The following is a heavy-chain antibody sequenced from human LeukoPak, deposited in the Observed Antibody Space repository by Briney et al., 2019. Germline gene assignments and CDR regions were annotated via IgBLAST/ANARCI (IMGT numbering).Heavy chain of an antibody. V-gene: IGHV1-69*06. Sequence: GASVKVSCKASGGTFSSYAISWARQAPGQGLEWMGGIIPIFGTANYAQKFQGRVTITADKSTSTAYMELSSLRSEDTAVYYCARGYYYDSSGYYIIDYWGQGTLVTVSS. D-gene: IGHD3-22*01. CDR1: GGTFSSYA. J-gene: IGHJ4*02. CDR3: ARGYYYDSSGYYIIDY. CDR2: IIPIFGTA.